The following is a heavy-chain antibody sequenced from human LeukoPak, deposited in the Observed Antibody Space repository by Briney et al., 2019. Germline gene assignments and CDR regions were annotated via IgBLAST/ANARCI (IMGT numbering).Heavy chain of an antibody. CDR1: GFTFSSYG. Sequence: ERSLRLSCAASGFTFSSYGMHWVRQAPGKGLEWVAVIWYDGSNKYYADSEKGRFTISRDNSKNTLYLQMNSLRAEDTAVYYCASALSPDEYYFDYWGQGTLVTVSS. CDR3: ASALSPDEYYFDY. CDR2: IWYDGSNK. J-gene: IGHJ4*02. V-gene: IGHV3-33*01.